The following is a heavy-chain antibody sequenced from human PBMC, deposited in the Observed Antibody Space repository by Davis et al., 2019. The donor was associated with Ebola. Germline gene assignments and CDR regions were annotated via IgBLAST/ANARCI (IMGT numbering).Heavy chain of an antibody. CDR3: SVGVARGY. D-gene: IGHD3-3*01. CDR2: ISWNSGSI. CDR1: GFTFDDYA. V-gene: IGHV3-9*01. Sequence: PGGSLRLSCAASGFTFDDYAMHWVRQAPGKGLEWVSGISWNSGSIGYADSVKGRFTISRDNAKNSLYLQMNSLRAEDTALYYCSVGVARGYWGQGTLVTVSS. J-gene: IGHJ4*02.